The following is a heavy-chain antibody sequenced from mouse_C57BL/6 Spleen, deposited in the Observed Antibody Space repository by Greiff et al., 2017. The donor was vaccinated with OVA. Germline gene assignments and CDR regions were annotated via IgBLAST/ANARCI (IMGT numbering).Heavy chain of an antibody. J-gene: IGHJ2*01. V-gene: IGHV1-59*01. CDR3: AGYYGSSYGY. D-gene: IGHD1-1*01. CDR2: IDPSDSYT. Sequence: VKLQQPGAELVRPGTSVKLSCKASGYTFTSYWMHWVKQRPGQGLEWIGVIDPSDSYTNYNQKFKGKATLTVDTSSSTAYMQLSSLTSEDSAVYYCAGYYGSSYGYWGQGTTLTVSS. CDR1: GYTFTSYW.